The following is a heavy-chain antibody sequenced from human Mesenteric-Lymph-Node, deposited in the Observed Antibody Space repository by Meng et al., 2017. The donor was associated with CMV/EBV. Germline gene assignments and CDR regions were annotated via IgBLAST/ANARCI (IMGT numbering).Heavy chain of an antibody. CDR2: IRYDGSNK. CDR1: GFTFSSYG. D-gene: IGHD6-13*01. V-gene: IGHV3-30*02. CDR3: AKDQVPVGGYYFYGMDV. J-gene: IGHJ6*02. Sequence: GGSLRLSCAASGFTFSSYGMHWVRQAPGKGLEWVAFIRYDGSNKYYADSVKGRFTISRDNSKNTLYLQMNSLRAEDTAVYYCAKDQVPVGGYYFYGMDVWGQGTTVTVSS.